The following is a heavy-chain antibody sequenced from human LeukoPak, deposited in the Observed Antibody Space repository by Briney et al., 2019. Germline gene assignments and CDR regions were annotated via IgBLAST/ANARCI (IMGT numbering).Heavy chain of an antibody. CDR3: ARDCSGGTCYLGVVDY. CDR1: GGSISSSNYY. V-gene: IGHV4-61*02. Sequence: SETLSLTCTVSGGSISSSNYYWSWIRQPAGKGLEWIGRIYTSGSTNYNPSLKSRVTMSVDTSKNQFSLKLSSVTAADAAVYYCARDCSGGTCYLGVVDYWGQGILVTVSS. J-gene: IGHJ4*02. D-gene: IGHD2-15*01. CDR2: IYTSGST.